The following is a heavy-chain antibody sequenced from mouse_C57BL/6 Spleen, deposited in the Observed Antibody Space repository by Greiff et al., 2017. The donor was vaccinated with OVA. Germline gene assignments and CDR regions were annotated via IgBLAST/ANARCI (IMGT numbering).Heavy chain of an antibody. CDR2: ISYDGSN. Sequence: VQLQQSGPGLVKPSQSLSLTCSVTGYSITRGYYWNWIRQFPGNKLEWMGYISYDGSNNYNPSLKNRISITRDTSKNQFFLKLNSVTTEDTATYYCARTWDYFDYWGQGTTLTVSS. D-gene: IGHD4-1*01. CDR3: ARTWDYFDY. CDR1: GYSITRGYY. V-gene: IGHV3-6*01. J-gene: IGHJ2*01.